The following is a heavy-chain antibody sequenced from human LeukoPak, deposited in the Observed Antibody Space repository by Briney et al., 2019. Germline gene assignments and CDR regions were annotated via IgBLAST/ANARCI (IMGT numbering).Heavy chain of an antibody. CDR2: INHSGST. CDR1: GVSFSGYY. J-gene: IGHJ4*02. CDR3: ARDLECLDY. Sequence: SETLSLTCAVYGVSFSGYYWSWIRQPPGKGLEWIGEINHSGSTNYNPSLKSRVTISVDTSKNQFSLKLSSVTAADTAVYYCARDLECLDYWGQGTLVTVSS. V-gene: IGHV4-34*01. D-gene: IGHD3-3*01.